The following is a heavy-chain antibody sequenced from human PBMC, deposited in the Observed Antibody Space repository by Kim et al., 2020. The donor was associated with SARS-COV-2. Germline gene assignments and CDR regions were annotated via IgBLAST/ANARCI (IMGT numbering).Heavy chain of an antibody. J-gene: IGHJ4*02. CDR3: ARGRITIFGVVNEFDY. CDR1: GGSISSGGYY. CDR2: IYYSGST. D-gene: IGHD3-3*01. V-gene: IGHV4-31*03. Sequence: SETLSLTCTVSGGSISSGGYYWSWIRQHPGKGLEWIGYIYYSGSTYYNPSLKSRVTISVDTSKNKFSLKLSSVTAADRAVYYCARGRITIFGVVNEFDYWGQGTLVTVSS.